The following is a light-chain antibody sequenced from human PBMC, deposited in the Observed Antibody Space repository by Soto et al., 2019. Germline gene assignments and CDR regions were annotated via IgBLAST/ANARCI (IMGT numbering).Light chain of an antibody. V-gene: IGLV1-40*01. CDR1: SSNIGAGYD. CDR3: KSYDSSMSGWV. CDR2: VNS. J-gene: IGLJ3*02. Sequence: QSVLTQPPSVSGAPGQRVTISCTGSSSNIGAGYDVPWYQQLPGTAPKLLIYVNSNRPSGVPDRFSGSKSGTSASLAITGLQAEDEADYYCKSYDSSMSGWVFGGGTKVTVL.